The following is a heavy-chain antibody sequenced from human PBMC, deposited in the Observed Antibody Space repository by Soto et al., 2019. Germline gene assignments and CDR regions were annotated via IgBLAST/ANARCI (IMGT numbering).Heavy chain of an antibody. CDR1: GFTFDDYA. Sequence: GGSLRLSCAASGFTFDDYAMHWVRQRPGRGLEWVSGISSSSSTIYYADSVKGRFTISRDNAKNSLYLQMNSLRDEDTAVYYCAREHSSSGLNWFDPWGQGTLVTVSS. CDR2: ISSSSSTI. J-gene: IGHJ5*02. D-gene: IGHD6-6*01. V-gene: IGHV3-48*02. CDR3: AREHSSSGLNWFDP.